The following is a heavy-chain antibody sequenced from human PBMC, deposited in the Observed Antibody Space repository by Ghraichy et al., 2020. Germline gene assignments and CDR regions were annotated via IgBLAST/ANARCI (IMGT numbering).Heavy chain of an antibody. CDR1: GYTFTGYY. J-gene: IGHJ4*02. CDR3: ARDLFLRLRLGGPTGY. Sequence: ASVKVSCKASGYTFTGYYMHWVRQAPGQGLEWMGWINPNSGGTNYAQKFQGRVTMTRDTSISTAYMELSRLRSDDTAVYYCARDLFLRLRLGGPTGYWGQGTLVTVSS. D-gene: IGHD3-16*01. V-gene: IGHV1-2*02. CDR2: INPNSGGT.